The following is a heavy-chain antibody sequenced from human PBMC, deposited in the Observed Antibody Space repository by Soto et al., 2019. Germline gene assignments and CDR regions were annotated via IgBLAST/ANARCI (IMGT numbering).Heavy chain of an antibody. D-gene: IGHD3-9*01. Sequence: QVQLVQSGAEVKKPGASVKVSCKASGYTFTSYGISWVRQAPGQGLGWMGWISANNGNTNYAQKLQGRVTMTTDTSTSTAHMELRSLRSDDTAVYYCARDFWSRGGYFDWLIGHWGQGTLVTVSA. CDR2: ISANNGNT. J-gene: IGHJ4*02. V-gene: IGHV1-18*01. CDR1: GYTFTSYG. CDR3: ARDFWSRGGYFDWLIGH.